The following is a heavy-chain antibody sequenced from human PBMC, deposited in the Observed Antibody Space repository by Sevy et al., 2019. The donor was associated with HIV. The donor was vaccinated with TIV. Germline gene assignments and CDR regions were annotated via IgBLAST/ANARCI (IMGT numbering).Heavy chain of an antibody. CDR2: IWYDGSNK. Sequence: GGSLRLSCVASGFTFGTYGMDWVRQAPGKGLEWVAVIWYDGSNKYYGDSVKGRFTISRDNSKNTLYLQMNSLRAEDTAVYYCARGSLYSSGWSESLDYWGHGTLVTVSS. V-gene: IGHV3-33*01. CDR3: ARGSLYSSGWSESLDY. CDR1: GFTFGTYG. D-gene: IGHD6-19*01. J-gene: IGHJ4*01.